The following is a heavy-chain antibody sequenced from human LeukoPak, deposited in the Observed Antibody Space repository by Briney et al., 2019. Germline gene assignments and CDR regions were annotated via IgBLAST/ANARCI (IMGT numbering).Heavy chain of an antibody. CDR3: AKDSGGSVLED. D-gene: IGHD2-15*01. J-gene: IGHJ4*01. CDR1: GFIFSGSV. V-gene: IGHV3-30*18. CDR2: ISYDGTNE. Sequence: GGSLRLSCAASGFIFSGSVMHWVRQAPGKGLEWVAIISYDGTNENYGDSVKGRFTISRDNSKSTLYPHMNSLRHDDTAVYYCAKDSGGSVLEDWGHGSLVIVSS.